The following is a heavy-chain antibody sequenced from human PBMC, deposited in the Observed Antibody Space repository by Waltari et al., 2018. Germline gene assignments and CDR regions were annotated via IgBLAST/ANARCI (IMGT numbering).Heavy chain of an antibody. V-gene: IGHV4-39*01. J-gene: IGHJ5*02. D-gene: IGHD6-13*01. CDR2: IYYSGST. Sequence: QLQLQESGPGLVKPSETLSLTCTVSGGSISSSSYYWGWIRQPPGKGLEWIGSIYYSGSTTYNPALKSRVTISVDTAKNQFSLKLSSVTAADTAVYYCARHEKQQLDSASNWFDPWGQGTLVTVSS. CDR1: GGSISSSSYY. CDR3: ARHEKQQLDSASNWFDP.